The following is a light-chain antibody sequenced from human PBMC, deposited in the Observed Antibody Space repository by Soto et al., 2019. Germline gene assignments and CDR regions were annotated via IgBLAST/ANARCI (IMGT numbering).Light chain of an antibody. CDR1: SSDIGSYNY. CDR2: EVR. CDR3: ISYAGSYTGL. J-gene: IGLJ1*01. Sequence: QSVLTQPASVSGSPGQSITISCTGTSSDIGSYNYVAWYQQFPGKTPKLIIYEVRNRPSGVSFRFSGSKSGNTASLTISGLQAEDEADYYCISYAGSYTGLFGTGTKVTVL. V-gene: IGLV2-14*01.